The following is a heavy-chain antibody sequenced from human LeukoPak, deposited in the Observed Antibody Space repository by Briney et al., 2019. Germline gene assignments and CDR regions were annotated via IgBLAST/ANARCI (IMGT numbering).Heavy chain of an antibody. V-gene: IGHV3-66*01. CDR2: IYSGGST. CDR3: ARSAPSSSWCFDY. D-gene: IGHD6-13*01. CDR1: GCTVSSNY. J-gene: IGHJ4*02. Sequence: PGGSLRLSRAASGCTVSSNYMSWVRQAPGQGLEWVSVIYSGGSTHYAASVKGRFAVSRDNSTNTLYLQMNSLRAEDTAVYYCARSAPSSSWCFDYWGQGTLVTVSS.